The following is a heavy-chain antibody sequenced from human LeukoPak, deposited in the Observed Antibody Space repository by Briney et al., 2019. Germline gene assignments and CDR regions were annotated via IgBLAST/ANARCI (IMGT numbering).Heavy chain of an antibody. CDR1: GFTVSDYY. D-gene: IGHD1-26*01. V-gene: IGHV3-11*06. Sequence: GGSLILSCAASGFTVSDYYMNWIRQAPGKGLELVSYIDRSGTYTNYADSVKGRFTISRDNAKNSLYLQMNSLRAEDTAVYYCARDLTVGPIFIDYWGQGTLVTVSS. J-gene: IGHJ4*02. CDR3: ARDLTVGPIFIDY. CDR2: IDRSGTYT.